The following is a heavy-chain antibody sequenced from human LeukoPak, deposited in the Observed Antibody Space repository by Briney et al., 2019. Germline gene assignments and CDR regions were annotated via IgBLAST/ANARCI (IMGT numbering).Heavy chain of an antibody. CDR1: GFTFSSYA. V-gene: IGHV3-23*01. J-gene: IGHJ4*02. D-gene: IGHD3-3*01. Sequence: PGGSLRLSCAASGFTFSSYAMSWVRQAPGKGLEWVSAISGNGGSTYYADSVKGRFTISRDNSKNTLYLQMNSLRAEDTAVYYCAKTDFWSGYYTFDYWGQGTLVTVSS. CDR3: AKTDFWSGYYTFDY. CDR2: ISGNGGST.